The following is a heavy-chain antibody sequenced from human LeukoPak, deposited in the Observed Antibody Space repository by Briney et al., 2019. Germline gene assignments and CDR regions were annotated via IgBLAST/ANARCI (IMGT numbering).Heavy chain of an antibody. Sequence: PSETLSLTCAVYGGSFSGCYWSWIRQPPGKGPEWVGEIDHSGSTNYNPSLKSRVTISVDTSKNQFSLKLSSVTAADTAVYYCVRDQPLSGGQGFFDYWGQGALVTVSS. D-gene: IGHD7-27*01. V-gene: IGHV4-34*01. J-gene: IGHJ4*02. CDR3: VRDQPLSGGQGFFDY. CDR1: GGSFSGCY. CDR2: IDHSGST.